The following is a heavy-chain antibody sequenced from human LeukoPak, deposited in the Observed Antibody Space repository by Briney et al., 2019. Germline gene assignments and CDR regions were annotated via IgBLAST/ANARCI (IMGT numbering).Heavy chain of an antibody. D-gene: IGHD6-13*01. V-gene: IGHV1-8*03. CDR2: INPSSGNT. J-gene: IGHJ6*03. CDR1: GYTFTNYD. CDR3: ARAGSSSWYYYYYYMDV. Sequence: ASVKVSCKASGYTFTNYDIDWVRQATGQGLEWMGWINPSSGNTGYAQKFQGRVTITRNTSISTAYMELNSLRSEDTAMYYCARAGSSSWYYYYYYMDVWGKGTTVTVSS.